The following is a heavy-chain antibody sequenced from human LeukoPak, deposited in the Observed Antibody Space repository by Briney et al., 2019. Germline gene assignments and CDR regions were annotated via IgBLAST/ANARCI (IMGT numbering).Heavy chain of an antibody. CDR1: SGSFSGYF. J-gene: IGHJ4*02. CDR3: ARHGSGSYYGADY. D-gene: IGHD3-10*01. Sequence: SETLSLTCAVHSGSFSGYFWSWIRKPPGKVLEWIGEINHSGSTNYNPSLKSRVTISVDTSKNQFSLKLSSVTAADTAVYYCARHGSGSYYGADYWGQGTLVTVSS. CDR2: INHSGST. V-gene: IGHV4-34*01.